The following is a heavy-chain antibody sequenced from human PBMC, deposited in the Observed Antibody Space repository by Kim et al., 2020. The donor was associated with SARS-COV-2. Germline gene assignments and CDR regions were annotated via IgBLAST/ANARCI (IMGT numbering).Heavy chain of an antibody. CDR3: AKRMDV. CDR2: GNT. V-gene: IGHV3-23*01. J-gene: IGHJ6*03. Sequence: GNTHSPDSVKGRFTISRDNSRNTVYLQMNRLRAEDTAVYYCAKRMDVWGKGTTVIVSS.